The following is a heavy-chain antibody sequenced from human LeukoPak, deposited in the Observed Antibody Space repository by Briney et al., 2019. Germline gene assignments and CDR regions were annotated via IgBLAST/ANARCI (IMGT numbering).Heavy chain of an antibody. CDR3: ARVPSITMVRGGQWYYYMDV. CDR1: GYTFTSYY. D-gene: IGHD3-10*01. Sequence: ASVKVSCKASGYTFTSYYIHWVRQAPGQGLEWMGLINPSGGSTNYAQKFQGRVTMTRDTSTSTVYMELSSLRSEDTAVYYCARVPSITMVRGGQWYYYMDVWGKGTTVTISS. V-gene: IGHV1-46*01. J-gene: IGHJ6*03. CDR2: INPSGGST.